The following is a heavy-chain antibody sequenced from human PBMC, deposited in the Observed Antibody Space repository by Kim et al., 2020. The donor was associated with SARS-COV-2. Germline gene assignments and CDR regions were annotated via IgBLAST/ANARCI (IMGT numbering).Heavy chain of an antibody. D-gene: IGHD7-27*01. J-gene: IGHJ6*03. CDR3: ARVHLHWGFYYYYYMDV. CDR2: IYYSGST. Sequence: SETLSLTCTVSGGSISSYYWSWIRQPPGKGLEWIGYIYYSGSTNYNPSLKSRVTISVDTSKNQFSLKLSSVTAADTAVHYCARVHLHWGFYYYYYMDVWGKGTTVTVSS. CDR1: GGSISSYY. V-gene: IGHV4-59*01.